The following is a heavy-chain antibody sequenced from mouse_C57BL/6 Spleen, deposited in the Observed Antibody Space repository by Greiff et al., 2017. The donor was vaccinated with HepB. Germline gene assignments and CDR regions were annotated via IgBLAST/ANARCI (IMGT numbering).Heavy chain of an antibody. J-gene: IGHJ3*01. Sequence: QVQLKESGAELVKPGASVKMSCKASGYTFTTYPIEWMKQNHGKSLEWIGNFHPYNDDTKYNEKFKGKATLTVEKSSSTVYLELSRLTSDDSAVYYCAIGYYGSSPFAYWGQGTLVTVSA. D-gene: IGHD1-1*01. CDR2: FHPYNDDT. V-gene: IGHV1-47*01. CDR1: GYTFTTYP. CDR3: AIGYYGSSPFAY.